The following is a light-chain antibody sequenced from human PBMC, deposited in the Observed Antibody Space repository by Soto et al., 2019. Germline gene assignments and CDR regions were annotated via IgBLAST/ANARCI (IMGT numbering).Light chain of an antibody. V-gene: IGKV3-11*01. CDR3: QQRSNGPPIT. J-gene: IGKJ4*01. CDR1: QSVSSY. Sequence: EIVLTQSPATLSLSPGERATLSCRASQSVSSYLSWYQQKPGQAPRLLIYDASNRATGIPARFSGSGSGTDFTITISSLEPEDFAVYYGQQRSNGPPITVGGGTKGEIK. CDR2: DAS.